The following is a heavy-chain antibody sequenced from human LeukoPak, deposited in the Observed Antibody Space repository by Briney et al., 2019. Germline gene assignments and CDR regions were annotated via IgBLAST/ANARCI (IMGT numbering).Heavy chain of an antibody. V-gene: IGHV1-69*04. J-gene: IGHJ4*02. Sequence: SVKVSCKASGGTFSSYTISWVRQAPGQGLEWMGRIIPILGIANYAQKFQGRVTITADKSTSTAYMELSSLRSEDTAVYYCAREGTRLYYDFFLDYWGQGTRVTVSS. CDR1: GGTFSSYT. CDR2: IIPILGIA. CDR3: AREGTRLYYDFFLDY. D-gene: IGHD3-3*01.